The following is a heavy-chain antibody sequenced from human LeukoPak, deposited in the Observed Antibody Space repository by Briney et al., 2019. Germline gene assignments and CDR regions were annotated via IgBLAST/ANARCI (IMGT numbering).Heavy chain of an antibody. CDR1: GGSMSSGSSY. CDR2: IYASGST. J-gene: IGHJ5*02. D-gene: IGHD3-3*01. Sequence: SETLSLTCTVSGGSMSSGSSYWSWIRQPAGKGLEGFARIYASGSTIYNPSLKRRVTISIDKAENQFSLNLSCVTGADMAVYYCARDLTIFPYNWFDPWGQGTLVTVSS. V-gene: IGHV4-61*02. CDR3: ARDLTIFPYNWFDP.